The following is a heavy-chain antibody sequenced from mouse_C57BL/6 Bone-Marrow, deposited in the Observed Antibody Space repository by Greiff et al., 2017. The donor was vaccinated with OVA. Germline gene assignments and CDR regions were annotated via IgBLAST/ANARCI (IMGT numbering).Heavy chain of an antibody. D-gene: IGHD1-1*01. CDR3: ARVGTTVVATSSSWYFDV. CDR2: IWSGGST. V-gene: IGHV2-2*01. J-gene: IGHJ1*03. CDR1: GFSFTSYG. Sequence: VQLQQSGPGLVQPSQCLSITCTVSGFSFTSYGVHWVRQSPGKGLEWLGVIWSGGSTDYYAAFISSLSISKDNSKSQVFFKMNSLQADDTAIYYCARVGTTVVATSSSWYFDVWGTGTTVTVAS.